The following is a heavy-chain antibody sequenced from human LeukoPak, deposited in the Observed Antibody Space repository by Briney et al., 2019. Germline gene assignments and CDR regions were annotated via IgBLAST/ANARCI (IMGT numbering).Heavy chain of an antibody. CDR1: GGSISSGDYY. D-gene: IGHD3-9*01. CDR3: AREPDYDILTGHDAFDI. J-gene: IGHJ3*02. Sequence: SQTLSLTCTVSGGSISSGDYYWSWIRQPPGKGLEWIGYIYYSGSTYYNPSLKSRFTISVDTSKNQFSLKLSSVTAADTAVYYCAREPDYDILTGHDAFDIWGQGTMVTVSS. V-gene: IGHV4-30-4*01. CDR2: IYYSGST.